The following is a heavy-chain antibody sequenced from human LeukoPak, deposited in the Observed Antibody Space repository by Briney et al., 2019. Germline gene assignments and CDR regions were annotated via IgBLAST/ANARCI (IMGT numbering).Heavy chain of an antibody. CDR1: GGSFSGYY. CDR2: INHSGST. J-gene: IGHJ4*02. CDR3: ARRVLLWFGDLRYYFDY. D-gene: IGHD3-10*01. Sequence: SETLSLTCAVYGGSFSGYYWSWIRQPPGKGLEWIGEINHSGSTNYNPSLKSRVTISVDTSKNQFSLKLSSVTAADTAVYYCARRVLLWFGDLRYYFDYWGQGTLVTVSS. V-gene: IGHV4-34*01.